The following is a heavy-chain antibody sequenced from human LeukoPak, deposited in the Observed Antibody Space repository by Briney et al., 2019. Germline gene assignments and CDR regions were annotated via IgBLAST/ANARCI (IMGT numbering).Heavy chain of an antibody. CDR1: GFTFSSHA. CDR3: ARVMVVPATHFDY. D-gene: IGHD2-15*01. CDR2: ISYDGSNE. J-gene: IGHJ4*02. Sequence: GGSLRLSCAASGFTFSSHAMHWVRQAPGEGLEWVAVISYDGSNEYYADSVKGRFTVSRDNSKNTLYLQMNSLRTEDTAVYYCARVMVVPATHFDYWGQGTLVTVSS. V-gene: IGHV3-30-3*01.